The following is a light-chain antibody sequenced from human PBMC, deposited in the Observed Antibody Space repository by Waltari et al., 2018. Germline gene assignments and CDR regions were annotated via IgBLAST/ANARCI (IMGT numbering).Light chain of an antibody. Sequence: QSVLTQPPSVSAAPGQKVTISCSGSSSNLGNNYVSWYQQLPGTAPKLLIYDNNKRPSGIPDRFSGSKSGTSATLGITGLQTGDEADYYCGTWDTSLGAGVFGGGTQLTVL. CDR3: GTWDTSLGAGV. J-gene: IGLJ7*01. CDR1: SSNLGNNY. V-gene: IGLV1-51*01. CDR2: DNN.